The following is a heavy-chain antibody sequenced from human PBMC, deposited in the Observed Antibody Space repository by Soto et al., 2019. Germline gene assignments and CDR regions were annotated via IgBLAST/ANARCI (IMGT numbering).Heavy chain of an antibody. CDR3: AKDLTGDEDS. CDR1: GFTFSSYA. J-gene: IGHJ4*02. V-gene: IGHV3-23*01. D-gene: IGHD7-27*01. Sequence: PGGSLRLSCAVSGFTFSSYAMNWVRQAPGKGLEWVSSISGLGGSRYYADSVKGRFTISRDNSKNTLYLQMSSLRADDTAVYYCAKDLTGDEDSWGQGTLVTVSS. CDR2: ISGLGGSR.